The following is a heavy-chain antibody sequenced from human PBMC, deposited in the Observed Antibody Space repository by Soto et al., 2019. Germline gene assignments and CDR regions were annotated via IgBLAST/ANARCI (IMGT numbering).Heavy chain of an antibody. Sequence: SETPSLTCTVSGGSICSGGYDGSWIRQHPGKGLEWIGYIYYSGSTYYNPSLKSRVTISVDTSKNQFSLKLSSVTAADTAVYYCARDTQGSSTSTVNYYYYYMDVWGKGTTVTVSS. CDR3: ARDTQGSSTSTVNYYYYYMDV. J-gene: IGHJ6*03. V-gene: IGHV4-31*03. D-gene: IGHD2-2*01. CDR1: GGSICSGGYD. CDR2: IYYSGST.